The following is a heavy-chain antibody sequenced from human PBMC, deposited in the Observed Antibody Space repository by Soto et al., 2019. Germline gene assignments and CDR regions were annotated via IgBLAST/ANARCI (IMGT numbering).Heavy chain of an antibody. V-gene: IGHV4-30-4*01. D-gene: IGHD3-10*01. CDR1: GGSISSGDYY. CDR3: ASSGVNSGGFDA. CDR2: IYDSGST. J-gene: IGHJ5*02. Sequence: SETLSLTXTVSGGSISSGDYYWSWMRQRPGRGLEGIGYIYDSGSTYYNPSRKIRVTIAVDTSKNQFSLKLSSVTAADTPVYYCASSGVNSGGFDAWGQGTLVTVSS.